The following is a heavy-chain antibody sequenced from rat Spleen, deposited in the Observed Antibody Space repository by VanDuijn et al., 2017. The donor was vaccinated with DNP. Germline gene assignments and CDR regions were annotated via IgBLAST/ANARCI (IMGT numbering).Heavy chain of an antibody. V-gene: IGHV5-31*01. J-gene: IGHJ1*01. CDR3: ARGSGTYYWYFDF. CDR2: ITSSGGST. D-gene: IGHD5-1*01. CDR1: GFTFNKYW. Sequence: EVQLVESGVDLVQPGRSLKLSCVASGFTFNKYWMTWIRQVPGKGMEWVAAITSSGGSTYYPDSVKGRFTISRDNAKTTLYLQMNSLRSEDTATYYCARGSGTYYWYFDFWGPGTMVTVSS.